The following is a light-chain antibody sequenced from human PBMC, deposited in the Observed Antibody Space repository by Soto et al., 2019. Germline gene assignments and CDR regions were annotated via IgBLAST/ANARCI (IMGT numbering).Light chain of an antibody. CDR3: SSYTTSRTYV. V-gene: IGLV2-14*03. J-gene: IGLJ1*01. CDR2: DVS. CDR1: SSDVGGYDY. Sequence: QSALTQPASVSGSPGQSITISCSGSSSDVGGYDYVSWYQQHPGKAPEVMIYDVSNRPSGVSNRFSGSKSGNTASLTISGLQAEDEADYYCSSYTTSRTYVFGTGTKLTVL.